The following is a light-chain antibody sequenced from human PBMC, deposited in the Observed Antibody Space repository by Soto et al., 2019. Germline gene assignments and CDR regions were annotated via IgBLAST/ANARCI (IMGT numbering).Light chain of an antibody. J-gene: IGLJ2*01. CDR3: GGWDASLSGPV. V-gene: IGLV1-47*01. CDR1: SSNIGSNY. Sequence: QSVLTQPPSASGTPGQRVNISCSGSSSNIGSNYVYWYRQFPGTAAKLLIQRNNQRPSWVPARFSGSKSGTSAALPTSGRRYEDEADYYCGGWDASLSGPVFGGGTKLTVL. CDR2: RNN.